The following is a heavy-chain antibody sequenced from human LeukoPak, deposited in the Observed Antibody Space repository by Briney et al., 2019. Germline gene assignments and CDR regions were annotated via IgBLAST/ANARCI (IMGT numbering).Heavy chain of an antibody. CDR1: GGSIGSWTYY. CDR3: ARHVGDYDDPIDY. J-gene: IGHJ4*02. V-gene: IGHV4-39*01. CDR2: VYYSGST. D-gene: IGHD4-17*01. Sequence: SETLSLTCTVSGGSIGSWTYYWGWIRQPPGKGLEWIGSVYYSGSTYYNPSLKSRVTISVDTSKNQFSLKLSSVAAADTAVYYCARHVGDYDDPIDYWGQGTLVTVSS.